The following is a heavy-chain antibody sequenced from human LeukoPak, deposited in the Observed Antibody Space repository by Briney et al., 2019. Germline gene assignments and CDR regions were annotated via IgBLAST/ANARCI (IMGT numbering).Heavy chain of an antibody. CDR1: GFTFSTYG. CDR2: IRYDGSNK. D-gene: IGHD4-17*01. J-gene: IGHJ4*02. V-gene: IGHV3-30*02. CDR3: AKDNYDYGDYDGGDY. Sequence: GGSLRLSCAASGFTFSTYGMHWVRQAPGMGLEWVAFIRYDGSNKYYADSVKGRFTISRDNSKNTLYLQMNSLRAEDTAVYYCAKDNYDYGDYDGGDYWGQGTLVTVSS.